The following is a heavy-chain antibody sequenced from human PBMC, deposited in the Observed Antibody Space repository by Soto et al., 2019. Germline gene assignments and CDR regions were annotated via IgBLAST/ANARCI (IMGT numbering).Heavy chain of an antibody. V-gene: IGHV1-69*02. CDR3: ASRYGSGYRAFDY. CDR1: GDTFNFYS. Sequence: QVQLVQSVAEVKRPGSSVKVSCKASGDTFNFYSINWVRQAPGLGLEWMGRVNPIVSMSNYAQNFQGRVTMTADKATSTAYMELSILRSEDTAIYYCASRYGSGYRAFDYWGPGALVTVSS. CDR2: VNPIVSMS. J-gene: IGHJ4*02. D-gene: IGHD3-10*01.